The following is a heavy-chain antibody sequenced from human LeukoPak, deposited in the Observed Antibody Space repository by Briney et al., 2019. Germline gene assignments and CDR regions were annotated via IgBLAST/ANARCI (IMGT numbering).Heavy chain of an antibody. CDR1: GYTFTGYY. CDR3: AMRGFMDKYYFDY. D-gene: IGHD3/OR15-3a*01. Sequence: VASVKVSCKASGYTFTGYYMHWVRQAPGQGLEWMGRINPNSGGTNYAQKFQGRVTMTRDTSISTAYMELSRLRSDDTAVYYCAMRGFMDKYYFDYRGQGTLVTVSS. CDR2: INPNSGGT. V-gene: IGHV1-2*06. J-gene: IGHJ4*02.